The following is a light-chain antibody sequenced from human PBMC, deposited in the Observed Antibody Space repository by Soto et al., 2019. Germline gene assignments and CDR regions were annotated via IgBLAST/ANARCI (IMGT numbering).Light chain of an antibody. J-gene: IGLJ1*01. Sequence: QSVLTQPASVSGSPGQSITISCTGTSSDVGAYTSVSWYQHHPDKAPKVMIYEVNKRPSGVSLRFSGSKSGNTASLTISGLQADDEAHYYCNSYTSTSTQVFGTGTKVTVL. CDR2: EVN. CDR1: SSDVGAYTS. V-gene: IGLV2-14*01. CDR3: NSYTSTSTQV.